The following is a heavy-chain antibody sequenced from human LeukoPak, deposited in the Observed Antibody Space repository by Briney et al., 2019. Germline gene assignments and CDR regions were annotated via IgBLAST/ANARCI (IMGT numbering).Heavy chain of an antibody. D-gene: IGHD6-13*01. CDR2: IYTSGST. CDR3: ARDGPAGPHLYYYYMDV. Sequence: SETLSLTCTVSGGSISSGSYYWSWIRQPAGKGLEWIGRIYTSGSTNYNPSLKSRVTISVDTSKNQFSLKLSSVTAADTAVYYCARDGPAGPHLYYYYMDVWGKGTTVTVSS. CDR1: GGSISSGSYY. J-gene: IGHJ6*03. V-gene: IGHV4-61*02.